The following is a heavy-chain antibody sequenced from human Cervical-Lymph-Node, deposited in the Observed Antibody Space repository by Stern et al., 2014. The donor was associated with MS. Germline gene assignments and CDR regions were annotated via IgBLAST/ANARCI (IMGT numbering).Heavy chain of an antibody. CDR1: GYTFTAYF. V-gene: IGHV1-2*02. CDR2: ISPKTDSA. Sequence: VQLVQSGAEVERPGASVKVSCKASGYTFTAYFLHWVRQVPGQGLEWVGWISPKTDSATDAQKFQDRVTMTRDSSINTGYMEVSSLSSDDTAVYYCARDRGSYSDYWGQGTLVAVSS. D-gene: IGHD1-26*01. J-gene: IGHJ4*02. CDR3: ARDRGSYSDY.